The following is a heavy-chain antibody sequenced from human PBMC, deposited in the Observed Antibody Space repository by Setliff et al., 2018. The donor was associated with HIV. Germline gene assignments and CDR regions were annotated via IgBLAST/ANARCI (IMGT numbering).Heavy chain of an antibody. CDR1: GFTFSNYA. Sequence: LRLSCAASGFTFSNYAMGWVRQGPGKGLEWVSTIGAAGYPTHYADSVKGRFTISRDNSKNTLYLQMKSLRAEDTAVYYCAKLSHSHDSNGFTVDYWGRGTLVTVSS. CDR3: AKLSHSHDSNGFTVDY. J-gene: IGHJ4*02. CDR2: IGAAGYPT. V-gene: IGHV3-23*01. D-gene: IGHD3-22*01.